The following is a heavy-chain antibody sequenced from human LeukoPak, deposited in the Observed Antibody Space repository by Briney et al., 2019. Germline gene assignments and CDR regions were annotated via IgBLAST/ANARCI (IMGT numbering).Heavy chain of an antibody. CDR1: GYTFTSYD. J-gene: IGHJ5*02. V-gene: IGHV1-8*01. Sequence: ASVKVSCKASGYTFTSYDINWVRQATGQGLEWMGWMNLNSGNTGYAQKFQGRVTMTRNTSISTAYMELSSLRSEDTAVYYCARAITKPNIAVAGTSKKVNWFDPWGQGNLVTVSS. D-gene: IGHD6-19*01. CDR2: MNLNSGNT. CDR3: ARAITKPNIAVAGTSKKVNWFDP.